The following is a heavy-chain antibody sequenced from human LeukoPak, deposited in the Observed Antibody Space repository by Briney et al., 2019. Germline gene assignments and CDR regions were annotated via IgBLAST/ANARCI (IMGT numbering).Heavy chain of an antibody. CDR2: ISSSGSTI. D-gene: IGHD4-17*01. Sequence: GGSLRLSCAASGFTFSSYEMNWVRQAPGKGLEWVSYISSSGSTIYYADSVKGRFTISRDNAKNSLYLQMNSLRAEDTAVYYCARVDDYGDYVGESYYYYGMDVWGQGTTVTVSS. V-gene: IGHV3-48*03. CDR3: ARVDDYGDYVGESYYYYGMDV. J-gene: IGHJ6*02. CDR1: GFTFSSYE.